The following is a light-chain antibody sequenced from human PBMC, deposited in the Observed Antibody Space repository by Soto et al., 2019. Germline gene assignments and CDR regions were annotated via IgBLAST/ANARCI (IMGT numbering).Light chain of an antibody. J-gene: IGKJ1*01. Sequence: EIVLTQSPGTLSLSPGERATLYCRASQSVGSNYLAWYQQKPGQAPRVLIYGASSRATGIPDRFSGSGSGADFTLTISSLQSEDFAVYYCQQYNNWPWTFGQGTKVEIK. CDR3: QQYNNWPWT. V-gene: IGKV3-20*01. CDR2: GAS. CDR1: QSVGSNY.